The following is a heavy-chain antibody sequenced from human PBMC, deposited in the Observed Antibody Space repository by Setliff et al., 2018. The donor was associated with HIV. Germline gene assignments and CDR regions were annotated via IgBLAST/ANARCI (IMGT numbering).Heavy chain of an antibody. Sequence: TLSLTCTVSGASISSHNYYWGWIRQSPGKGLEWIASIRSSGDTYYNPSLQSRVIIPVDTSNNQISLKLTSVTAADTAVYYCAGFPLSSSWYFYWGQGTLVTVSS. D-gene: IGHD6-13*01. V-gene: IGHV4-39*01. CDR1: GASISSHNYY. CDR2: IRSSGDT. CDR3: AGFPLSSSWYFY. J-gene: IGHJ4*02.